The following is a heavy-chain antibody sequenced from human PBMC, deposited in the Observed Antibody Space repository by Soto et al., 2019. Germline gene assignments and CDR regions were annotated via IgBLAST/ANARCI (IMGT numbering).Heavy chain of an antibody. CDR1: GGSISSGGYY. CDR3: ARGPARITMVRGYSGFDY. V-gene: IGHV4-31*03. Sequence: SETLSLTCTVSGGSISSGGYYWSWIRQHPGKGLEWIGYIYYSGSTYYNPSLKSRVTISVDTSKNQFSLKLSSVTAADTAVYYCARGPARITMVRGYSGFDYWGPGTLVTVSS. CDR2: IYYSGST. D-gene: IGHD3-10*01. J-gene: IGHJ4*02.